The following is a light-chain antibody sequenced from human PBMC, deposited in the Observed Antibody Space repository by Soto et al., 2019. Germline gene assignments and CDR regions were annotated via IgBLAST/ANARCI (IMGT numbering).Light chain of an antibody. Sequence: QSVLTQPPSVSAAPGQKVTISCSGSSSNIGGNSVSWYQQLPGTAPKLLIYDDNKRPSVIPDRFSGSKSGTSATLGITGFQTGDEADYYCGSWDSSLSAYVFGTGTKVTV. CDR1: SSNIGGNS. J-gene: IGLJ1*01. CDR2: DDN. CDR3: GSWDSSLSAYV. V-gene: IGLV1-51*01.